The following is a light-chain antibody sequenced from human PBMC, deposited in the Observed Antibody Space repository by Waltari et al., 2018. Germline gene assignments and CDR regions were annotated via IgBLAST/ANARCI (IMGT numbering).Light chain of an antibody. CDR2: GAS. Sequence: EIVLTQSPGPLSVSPGESATLPCRTSQSVDSFYISWYQQKPGPAPRLIILGASSRATGVPDRFSGSGSGTHFTLTISRLEPEDFAVYYYQQYGAARYTFGPGTRLDLK. J-gene: IGKJ3*01. CDR3: QQYGAARYT. V-gene: IGKV3-20*01. CDR1: QSVDSFY.